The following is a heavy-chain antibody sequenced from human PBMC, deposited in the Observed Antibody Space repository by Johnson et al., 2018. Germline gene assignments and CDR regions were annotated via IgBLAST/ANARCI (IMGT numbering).Heavy chain of an antibody. V-gene: IGHV5-51*03. CDR2: IYPGDFDT. CDR3: ARLIVGTTYDYYYYMDV. Sequence: EVQLVESGTEVKKPGESLKISCKGSGYSFTSYWIGWVRQMPGKGLEWMGIIYPGDFDTRYSPSFQGQVTISVDKSISTAYLQWSSLKASDTAMYYCARLIVGTTYDYYYYMDVWGKGTTVTVSS. CDR1: GYSFTSYW. J-gene: IGHJ6*03. D-gene: IGHD1-26*01.